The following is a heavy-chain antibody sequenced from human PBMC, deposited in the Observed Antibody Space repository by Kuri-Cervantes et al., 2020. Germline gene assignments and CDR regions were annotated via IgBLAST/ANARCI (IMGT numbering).Heavy chain of an antibody. CDR2: ISYDGSNK. V-gene: IGHV3-30*18. Sequence: GESLKISCAASGFTFSSYGMHWVRQAPGKGLGWVAVISYDGSNKYYADSVKGRFTISRDNSKNTLYLQMNSLRAEDTAVYYCAKIESSHGDAQYYFDYWGQGTLVTVSS. CDR3: AKIESSHGDAQYYFDY. J-gene: IGHJ4*02. CDR1: GFTFSSYG. D-gene: IGHD4-17*01.